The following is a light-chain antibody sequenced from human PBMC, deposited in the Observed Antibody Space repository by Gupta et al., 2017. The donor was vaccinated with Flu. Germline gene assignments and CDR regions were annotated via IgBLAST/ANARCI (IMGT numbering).Light chain of an antibody. Sequence: PPVEPASISCSSRHSLLHITGHSYLDWYEQKPGQSPRLLIYYGSTRASGIPDRISGSGSGTEFNLNINSLRAEDFAVYFCMQAHKSPLTFGGGTKVDI. CDR1: HSLLHITGHSY. CDR2: YGS. J-gene: IGKJ4*01. CDR3: MQAHKSPLT. V-gene: IGKV2-28*01.